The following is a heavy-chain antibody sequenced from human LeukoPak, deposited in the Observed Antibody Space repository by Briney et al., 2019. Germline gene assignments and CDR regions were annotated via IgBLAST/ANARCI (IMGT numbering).Heavy chain of an antibody. CDR3: ASHSSGWYDYYFDY. D-gene: IGHD6-19*01. CDR2: INPNSGGT. Sequence: ASVTVSCKASGYTFTGYYMHWVRQAPGQGLEWMGWINPNSGGTNYAQKFQGRVTMTRDTSISTAYMELSRLRYDDTAVYYCASHSSGWYDYYFDYWGQGTLLPVSS. CDR1: GYTFTGYY. V-gene: IGHV1-2*02. J-gene: IGHJ4*02.